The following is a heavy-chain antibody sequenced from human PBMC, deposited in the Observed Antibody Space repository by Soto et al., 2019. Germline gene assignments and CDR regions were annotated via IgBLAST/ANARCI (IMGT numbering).Heavy chain of an antibody. Sequence: QVQLQESGPGAVKPSQTLSLTCTVSGANSGGYYWSWIRQPPGKGLEWIGYIYDSGDTYYTPSLKSRVTISVDTSENQFSLKLTSVTAADTAVYYCARGFLWFDPWGQGTLVTVSS. CDR1: GANSGGYY. V-gene: IGHV4-30-4*01. CDR2: IYDSGDT. CDR3: ARGFLWFDP. J-gene: IGHJ5*02.